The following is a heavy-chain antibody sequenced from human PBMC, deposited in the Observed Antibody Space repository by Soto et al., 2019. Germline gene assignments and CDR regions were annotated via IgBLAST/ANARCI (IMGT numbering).Heavy chain of an antibody. CDR3: ARGTDYTQIASYHSVMEF. J-gene: IGHJ6*04. CDR2: IYYSGST. Sequence: CISTQQGKGLEWIGYIYYSGSTNYDPSLKSRVTISVDMSKNQVSLRLTSVTAADTAVYYCARGTDYTQIASYHSVMEFLGKRTSVLVS. V-gene: IGHV4-59*01. D-gene: IGHD4-4*01.